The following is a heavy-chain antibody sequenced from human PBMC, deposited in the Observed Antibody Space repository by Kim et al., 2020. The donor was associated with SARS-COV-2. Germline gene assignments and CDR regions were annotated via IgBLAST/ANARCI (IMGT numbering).Heavy chain of an antibody. CDR1: GFTFSNAW. V-gene: IGHV3-15*01. D-gene: IGHD3-22*01. J-gene: IGHJ3*02. Sequence: GGSLRLSCAASGFTFSNAWMSWVRQAPGKGLEWVGRIKSKTDGGTTDYAAPVKGRFTISRDDSKNTLYLQMNSLKTEDTAVYYCTTDTYDSSGTGAFDIWGQGTMVTVSS. CDR3: TTDTYDSSGTGAFDI. CDR2: IKSKTDGGTT.